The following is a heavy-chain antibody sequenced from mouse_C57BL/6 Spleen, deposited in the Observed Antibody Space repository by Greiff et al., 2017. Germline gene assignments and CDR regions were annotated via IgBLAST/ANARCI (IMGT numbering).Heavy chain of an antibody. Sequence: QVQLQQPGAELVMPGASVKLSCKASGYTFTSYWMHWVKQRPGQGLEWIGEIDPSDSYTNYNQKFKGKSTLTVDKSSSTAYMQLSSLTSEDSAVYCGGREDGNSTLTYWGQGTLVTVSA. CDR1: GYTFTSYW. J-gene: IGHJ3*01. CDR3: GREDGNSTLTY. CDR2: IDPSDSYT. D-gene: IGHD2-1*01. V-gene: IGHV1-69*01.